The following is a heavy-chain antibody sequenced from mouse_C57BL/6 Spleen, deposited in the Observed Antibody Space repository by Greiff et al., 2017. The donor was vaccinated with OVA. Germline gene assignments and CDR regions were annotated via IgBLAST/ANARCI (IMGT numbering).Heavy chain of an antibody. D-gene: IGHD1-1*01. J-gene: IGHJ2*01. Sequence: QVQLKESGAELVRPGASVTLSCKASGYTFTDYEMHWVKQTPVHGLEWIGAIDPETGGTAYNQKFKGKAILTADKSSSTAYMELRSLTSEDSAVYYCTRWPFPPYYGSSYFDYWGQGTTLTVSS. V-gene: IGHV1-15*01. CDR3: TRWPFPPYYGSSYFDY. CDR1: GYTFTDYE. CDR2: IDPETGGT.